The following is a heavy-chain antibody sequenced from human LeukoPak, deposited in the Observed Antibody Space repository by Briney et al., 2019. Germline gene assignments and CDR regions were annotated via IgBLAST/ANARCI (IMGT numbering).Heavy chain of an antibody. D-gene: IGHD2-21*02. CDR1: GFTFSSYA. V-gene: IGHV3-23*01. Sequence: GGSLRLSCAASGFTFSSYAMSWVRQAPGKGLEWVSAISGSGGSTYYADSVKGRFTISRDNSKNTLYLQMNSLRAEDTAVYYCAKGVYCGGDCYYYFDYWGQGTLVTVSS. CDR2: ISGSGGST. CDR3: AKGVYCGGDCYYYFDY. J-gene: IGHJ4*02.